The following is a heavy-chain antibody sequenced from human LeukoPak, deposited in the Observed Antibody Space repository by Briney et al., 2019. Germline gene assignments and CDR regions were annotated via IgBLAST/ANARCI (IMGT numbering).Heavy chain of an antibody. CDR1: GFTFSDYW. CDR2: IKQDGSEK. CDR3: AKARYYYVSSGYSGLDY. J-gene: IGHJ4*02. Sequence: GGSLRLSCAASGFTFSDYWMSWVRQAPGKGLEWVANIKQDGSEKYYVDSVKGRFTISRDNSKNTLYLQMNSLRAEDTAVYYCAKARYYYVSSGYSGLDYWGQGTLVTVSS. V-gene: IGHV3-7*03. D-gene: IGHD3-22*01.